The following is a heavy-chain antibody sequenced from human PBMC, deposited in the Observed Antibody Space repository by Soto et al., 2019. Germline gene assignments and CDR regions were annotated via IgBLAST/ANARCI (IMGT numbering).Heavy chain of an antibody. V-gene: IGHV1-69*02. CDR3: ATNYGSGSAHFDS. J-gene: IGHJ4*02. CDR2: VIPMVGMS. CDR1: GGTFNFYS. D-gene: IGHD3-10*01. Sequence: QVQLVQSGAEVKKPGSSVKVSCTASGGTFNFYSISWVRQAPGQGLEWVGRVIPMVGMSEYAQKFQGRVTITADKSTSTAYMNLRSLRSEDTAVYYCATNYGSGSAHFDSWGQGTLATVSS.